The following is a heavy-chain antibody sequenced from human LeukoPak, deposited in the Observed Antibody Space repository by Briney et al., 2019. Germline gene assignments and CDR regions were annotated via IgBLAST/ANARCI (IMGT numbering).Heavy chain of an antibody. CDR2: IVGSGYTT. CDR1: GFTFSSYA. J-gene: IGHJ4*02. V-gene: IGHV3-23*01. D-gene: IGHD2-15*01. Sequence: PGGSLRLSCVGSGFTFSSYAMSWVRQAPGKGLEWVSSIVGSGYTTYYADSVKGRFTISRDNSKNTVYLQMNSLRAEDTAVYYCALLGPNWGQGTLVTVSS. CDR3: ALLGPN.